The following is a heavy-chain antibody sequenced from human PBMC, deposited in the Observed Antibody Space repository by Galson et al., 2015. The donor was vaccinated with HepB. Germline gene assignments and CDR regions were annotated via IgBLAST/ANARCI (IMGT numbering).Heavy chain of an antibody. CDR1: GFTFSSYA. CDR3: ARDRRGEMYCSSTSCRYYYYGMDV. D-gene: IGHD2-2*01. Sequence: SLRLSCAASGFTFSSYAMHWVRQAPGKGLEWVAVISYDGSNKYYADSVKGRFTISRDNSKNTLYLQMNSLRAEDTAVYYCARDRRGEMYCSSTSCRYYYYGMDVWGQGTTVTVSS. CDR2: ISYDGSNK. J-gene: IGHJ6*02. V-gene: IGHV3-30-3*01.